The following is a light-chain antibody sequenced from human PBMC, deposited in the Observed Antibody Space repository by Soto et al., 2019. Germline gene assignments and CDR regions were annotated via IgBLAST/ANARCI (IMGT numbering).Light chain of an antibody. CDR2: DVS. V-gene: IGLV2-14*01. CDR1: SSDVGGYNY. Sequence: QSALTQPASVSGSPGQSITISCTGTSSDVGGYNYVSWYQQHPGKAPKLMIYDVSNRPSGVSNRFSGSKSGNTASLTISGLQAEDEADYYCISYTSSSTLGVVFGGGTKVTVL. J-gene: IGLJ2*01. CDR3: ISYTSSSTLGVV.